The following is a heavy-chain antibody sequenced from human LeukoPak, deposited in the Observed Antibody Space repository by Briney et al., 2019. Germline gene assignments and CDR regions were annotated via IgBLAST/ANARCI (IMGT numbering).Heavy chain of an antibody. CDR3: AKNGAIRLGSTDY. CDR2: INPSSGST. D-gene: IGHD7-27*01. CDR1: GYIFTGCY. V-gene: IGHV1-2*02. J-gene: IGHJ4*02. Sequence: ASVKVFCKASGYIFTGCYIHWVRQAPGQGLAWMGWINPSSGSTDYTQKFQGRVTMTTDASISAAYIEVTNLRSDDTAVYYCAKNGAIRLGSTDYWGQGTLLTVSS.